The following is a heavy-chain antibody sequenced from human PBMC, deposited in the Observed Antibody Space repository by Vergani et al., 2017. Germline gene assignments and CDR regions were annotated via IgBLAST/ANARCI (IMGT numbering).Heavy chain of an antibody. CDR3: AGEGRFVELLQVGAFDL. Sequence: QVQLVQSGAEVKKPGSSVKVSCKASGGTFSSYAISWVRQAPGQGLEWMGRIIPIFGTANYAQKFQGRVTITADESTSTAYMELSSLRSEDTAVYYCAGEGRFVELLQVGAFDLWGQGTMVTVSS. CDR2: IIPIFGTA. CDR1: GGTFSSYA. D-gene: IGHD3-10*01. V-gene: IGHV1-69*13. J-gene: IGHJ3*01.